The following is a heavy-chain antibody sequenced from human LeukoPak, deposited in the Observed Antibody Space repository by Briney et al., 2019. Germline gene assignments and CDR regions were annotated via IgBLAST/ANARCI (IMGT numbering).Heavy chain of an antibody. CDR1: GLTFSSYA. CDR3: AKDDYGDYSFDY. D-gene: IGHD4-17*01. J-gene: IGHJ4*02. V-gene: IGHV3-30-3*01. Sequence: PGGSLRLSCAASGLTFSSYAMHWVRQAPGKGLEWVAVISYDGSNKYYADSVKGRFTISRDNSKNTLYLQMNSLRAEDTAVYYCAKDDYGDYSFDYWGQGTLGTVSS. CDR2: ISYDGSNK.